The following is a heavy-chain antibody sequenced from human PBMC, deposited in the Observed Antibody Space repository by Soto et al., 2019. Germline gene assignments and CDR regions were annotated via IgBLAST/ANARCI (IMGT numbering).Heavy chain of an antibody. J-gene: IGHJ4*02. CDR2: FSRIGVT. D-gene: IGHD2-15*01. Sequence: GGSLRLSCAASGFTFSNYAMSWVRQAPGKGLEWVSIFSRIGVTFYAESVKGRFTISRATSRNPLYLQMNSLRAEDTAVYYCSKGQQFCGGTSCYHPYFDYWGLGALVTVSS. V-gene: IGHV3-23*01. CDR3: SKGQQFCGGTSCYHPYFDY. CDR1: GFTFSNYA.